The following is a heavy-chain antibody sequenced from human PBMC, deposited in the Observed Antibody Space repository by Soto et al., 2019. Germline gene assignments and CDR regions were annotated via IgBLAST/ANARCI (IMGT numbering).Heavy chain of an antibody. V-gene: IGHV1-8*01. Sequence: ASVKVFCKASGFTFITYDFSWVRQAAGQGLEWMGWMNPNNGNAGFAQKFRGRINMTRNTSISTAYLELSSLRSDDSAVYFCARRKGRSGPYYLDLWGQGTQVTVSS. CDR1: GFTFITYD. J-gene: IGHJ4*02. CDR2: MNPNNGNA. CDR3: ARRKGRSGPYYLDL.